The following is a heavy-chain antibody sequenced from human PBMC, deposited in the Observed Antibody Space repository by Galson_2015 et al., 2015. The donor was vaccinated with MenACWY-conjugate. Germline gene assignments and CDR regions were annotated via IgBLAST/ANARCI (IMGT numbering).Heavy chain of an antibody. J-gene: IGHJ4*02. CDR1: GFTFSTYW. CDR3: VRDNAAAPDLFDS. D-gene: IGHD6-25*01. Sequence: SLRLSCAASGFTFSTYWMHWVRQAPGKGLVWVSRINNDGSSTNYADSVKGRFTISRDNAKNTLYLQMSSLRAEDTALYYCVRDNAAAPDLFDSWGQGTLVSVSS. V-gene: IGHV3-74*01. CDR2: INNDGSST.